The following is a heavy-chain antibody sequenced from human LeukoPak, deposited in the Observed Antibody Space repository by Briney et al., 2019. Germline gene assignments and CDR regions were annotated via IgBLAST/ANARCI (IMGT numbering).Heavy chain of an antibody. V-gene: IGHV4-34*01. D-gene: IGHD3-3*01. Sequence: SETLSLTCAVYGGSFSGYYWSWIRQPPGKGLEWIGEINHSGSTNYNPSLKSRVTISVDTSKNQFSLKLSSVTAADTAVYYCARVSTYYDFWSGHGQMDVWGKGTTVTVSS. J-gene: IGHJ6*04. CDR1: GGSFSGYY. CDR3: ARVSTYYDFWSGHGQMDV. CDR2: INHSGST.